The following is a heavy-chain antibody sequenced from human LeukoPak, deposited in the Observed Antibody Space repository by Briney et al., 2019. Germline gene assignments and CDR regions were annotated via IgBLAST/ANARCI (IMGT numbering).Heavy chain of an antibody. J-gene: IGHJ4*02. V-gene: IGHV4-39*01. CDR2: IYYSGST. D-gene: IGHD3-3*01. CDR1: GGSISSSSYY. Sequence: PSETLSLTCTVSGGSISSSSYYWGWIRQPPGKGLEWIGSIYYSGSTNYNPSLKSRVTISVDTSKNQFSLKLSSVTAADTAVYYCARLPYYDFWSGSYYFDYWGQGTLVTVSS. CDR3: ARLPYYDFWSGSYYFDY.